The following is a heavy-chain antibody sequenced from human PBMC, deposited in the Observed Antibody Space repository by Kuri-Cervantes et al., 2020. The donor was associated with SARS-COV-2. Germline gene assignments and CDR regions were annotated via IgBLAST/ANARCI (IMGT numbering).Heavy chain of an antibody. CDR1: GGSISSGSYY. V-gene: IGHV4-61*02. Sequence: SETLSLTSTVAGGSISSGSYYWSWIRQPAGKGLEWIGRIYTSGSTNYNPSLKSRVTISVDTSKNQFSLKLSSVAAAHTAVYYCARGRADIWGQGTMVTVSS. CDR3: ARGRADI. CDR2: IYTSGST. J-gene: IGHJ3*02.